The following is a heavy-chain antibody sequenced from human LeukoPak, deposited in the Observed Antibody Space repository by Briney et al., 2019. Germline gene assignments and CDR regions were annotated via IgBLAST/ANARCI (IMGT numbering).Heavy chain of an antibody. Sequence: ASVRVSCKASGYTFTRYYMHWVPQAPGQGLEWMRWIDPNSGGTNYAQKFPGRVTMTRDTSTSTVYLELSSLRSEDTAVYYCAREDDSGGDLNDAFDIWGQGTMVTVSS. J-gene: IGHJ3*02. CDR2: IDPNSGGT. D-gene: IGHD3-22*01. CDR1: GYTFTRYY. V-gene: IGHV1-2*02. CDR3: AREDDSGGDLNDAFDI.